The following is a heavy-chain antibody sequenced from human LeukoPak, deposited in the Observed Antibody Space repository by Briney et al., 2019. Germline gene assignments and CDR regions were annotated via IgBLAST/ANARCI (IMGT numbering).Heavy chain of an antibody. CDR1: GYTFTSYA. V-gene: IGHV1-69*13. CDR3: ARDHGDYGDYLNF. CDR2: IIPIFGTA. J-gene: IGHJ4*02. Sequence: SVKVSCKASGYTFTSYAMNWVRQAPGQGLEWMGGIIPIFGTANYAQKFQGRVTITADESTSTAYMELSSLRSEDTAVYYCARDHGDYGDYLNFWGQGTLVTVSS. D-gene: IGHD4-17*01.